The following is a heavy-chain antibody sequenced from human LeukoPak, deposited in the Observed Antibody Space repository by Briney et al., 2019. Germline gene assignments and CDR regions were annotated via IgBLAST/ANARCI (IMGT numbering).Heavy chain of an antibody. D-gene: IGHD1-14*01. V-gene: IGHV1-18*01. CDR1: GYTFTSYG. Sequence: ASVKASCKASGYTFTSYGISWVRQARGQGLEWMGWISAYNGNTNYAQKLQGRVTRNTDTSTSTAYMELRSLRSDDTAVSYCARDRSSGGIYYYYYMDVWGKGTTVTVSS. CDR3: ARDRSSGGIYYYYYMDV. J-gene: IGHJ6*03. CDR2: ISAYNGNT.